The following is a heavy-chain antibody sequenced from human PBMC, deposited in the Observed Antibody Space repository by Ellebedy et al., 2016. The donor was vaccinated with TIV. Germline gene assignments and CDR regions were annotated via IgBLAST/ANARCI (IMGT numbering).Heavy chain of an antibody. CDR1: GYRFDSYA. Sequence: ASVKVSCKASGYRFDSYALTWVREAPGQGLEWMGWISTYNGKTNYAQNFQGRVTLTTDTSTSTAYMELRSLTSDDTAVYFCARVTAVTAHFDHWGQGSLVTVSS. V-gene: IGHV1-18*01. D-gene: IGHD2-21*02. J-gene: IGHJ4*02. CDR3: ARVTAVTAHFDH. CDR2: ISTYNGKT.